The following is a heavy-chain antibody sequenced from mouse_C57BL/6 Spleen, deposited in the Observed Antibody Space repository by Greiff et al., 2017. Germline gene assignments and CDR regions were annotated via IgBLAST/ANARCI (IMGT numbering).Heavy chain of an antibody. D-gene: IGHD1-1*01. J-gene: IGHJ4*01. Sequence: QVQLQQSGAELVKPGASVKISCKASGYTFTDYYINWVKQRPGQGLEWIGKIGPGSGSTYYNEKFKGKATLTADKSSSTAYMQLSSLTSEDSAVYCCARSPSTVVVYDYAMDYWGQGTSVTFSS. CDR3: ARSPSTVVVYDYAMDY. CDR2: IGPGSGST. V-gene: IGHV1-77*01. CDR1: GYTFTDYY.